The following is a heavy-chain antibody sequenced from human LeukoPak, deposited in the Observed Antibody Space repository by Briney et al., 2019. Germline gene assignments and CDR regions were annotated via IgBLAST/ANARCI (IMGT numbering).Heavy chain of an antibody. J-gene: IGHJ4*02. Sequence: PSETLSLTCTVSGGSISSGDYFWSWLRQHPGKGLEWIGYIYYSGTTYYNPSLKSRVTVSVDTSRNQFSLKLSSVTAADTAVYYCARIGYERWLQHNGVPFDYWGQGTLVTVSS. CDR3: ARIGYERWLQHNGVPFDY. D-gene: IGHD5-24*01. CDR2: IYYSGTT. V-gene: IGHV4-31*03. CDR1: GGSISSGDYF.